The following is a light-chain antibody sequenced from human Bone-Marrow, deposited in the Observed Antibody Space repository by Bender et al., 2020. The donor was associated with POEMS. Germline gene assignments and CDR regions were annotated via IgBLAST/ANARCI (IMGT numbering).Light chain of an antibody. CDR2: QSF. J-gene: IGLJ3*02. V-gene: IGLV2-8*01. Sequence: QSALTQPPSASGSLGQSVTISCTGTSNDVDGYYYVSWYQHQPGTAPKLVIYQSFKRPSGVPDRFSGSRSGAERYLTISGLQSEDEADSYCQTWGTGIHRWVSGGGTKLTVL. CDR3: QTWGTGIHRWV. CDR1: SNDVDGYYY.